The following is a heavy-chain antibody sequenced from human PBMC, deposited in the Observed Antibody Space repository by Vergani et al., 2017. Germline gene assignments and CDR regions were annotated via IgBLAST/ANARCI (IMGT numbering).Heavy chain of an antibody. D-gene: IGHD6-13*01. CDR2: INWNSDSI. V-gene: IGHV3-9*01. CDR3: VKDIASSGNYWYVDL. Sequence: EVQLVESGGGLVQPGRSLRLSCAASGFTFDDYAMHWVRQAPGKGLEWVSGINWNSDSIAYADSVKGRFTISRDNAKNSLYLQMNSLRAEDTALYYCVKDIASSGNYWYVDLWGSGTLVTGSS. J-gene: IGHJ2*01. CDR1: GFTFDDYA.